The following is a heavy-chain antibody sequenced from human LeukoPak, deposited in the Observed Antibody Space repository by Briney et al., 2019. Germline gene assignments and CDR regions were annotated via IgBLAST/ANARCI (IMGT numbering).Heavy chain of an antibody. J-gene: IGHJ4*02. CDR3: ASPIAAAGTGGDY. V-gene: IGHV4-39*01. D-gene: IGHD6-13*01. CDR1: GGSISSSSYY. CDR2: IYYSGST. Sequence: PSETLSLTCTVSGGSISSSSYYWGWIRQPPGKGLEWIGSIYYSGSTYYNPSLKSRVTISVDTSKNQFSLKLSSVTAADTAVYYCASPIAAAGTGGDYWGQGTLATVSS.